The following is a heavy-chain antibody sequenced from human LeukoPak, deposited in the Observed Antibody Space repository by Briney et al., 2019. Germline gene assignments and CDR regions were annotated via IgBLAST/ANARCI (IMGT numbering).Heavy chain of an antibody. D-gene: IGHD5-18*01. V-gene: IGHV4-39*07. J-gene: IGHJ4*02. CDR1: DGSISSSSYY. CDR3: ARRGYGNGSFDS. Sequence: KPSETLSLTCTVSDGSISSSSYYWGWIRQPPGKGLEWIGSIYYSGSTYYNPSLKSRVTISVDTSKSQFSLKVTSVTAADTAVYYCARRGYGNGSFDSWGQGTLVTVSS. CDR2: IYYSGST.